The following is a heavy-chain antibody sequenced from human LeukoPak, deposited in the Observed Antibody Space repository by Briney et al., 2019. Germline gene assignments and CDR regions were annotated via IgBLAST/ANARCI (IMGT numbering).Heavy chain of an antibody. CDR1: GFTFCNYG. D-gene: IGHD3-10*01. CDR3: ARGRSITLLRGVAMSDGFDI. V-gene: IGHV3-21*06. CDR2: TDTSGNYI. Sequence: RGSLRLSCEVSGFTFCNYGMNWVRQAPGKGLEWVSFTDTSGNYIYYGDSVKGRFTISRDNARNLLFLQMNGLRAEDTAVYYCARGRSITLLRGVAMSDGFDIWGQGAMVAVSS. J-gene: IGHJ3*02.